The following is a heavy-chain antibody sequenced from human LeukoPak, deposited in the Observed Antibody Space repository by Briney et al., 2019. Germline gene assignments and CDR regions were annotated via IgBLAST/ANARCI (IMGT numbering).Heavy chain of an antibody. CDR3: ARDFGDSDYRFDP. CDR2: IIPILGKT. V-gene: IGHV1-69*06. D-gene: IGHD4-11*01. Sequence: SVKVSCKASGYTFSSYYMHWVRQAPGQGLEWMGGIIPILGKTYYAQKFQGRVTITADKSTSTAYMELSSLRSDDTAVYYCARDFGDSDYRFDPWGQGTLVTVSS. CDR1: GYTFSSYY. J-gene: IGHJ5*02.